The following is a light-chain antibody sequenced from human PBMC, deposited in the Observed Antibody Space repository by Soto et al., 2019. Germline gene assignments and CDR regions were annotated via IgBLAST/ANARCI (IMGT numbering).Light chain of an antibody. CDR2: DAS. CDR1: QSISSW. V-gene: IGKV3-11*01. Sequence: TQSPSTLSASVGDRVTITCRASQSISSWLAWYQQKPGQAPRLLIYDASSRASGIPARFSGSGSGTDFTLTISSLEPEDFAVYYCQQRSNWLTFGGGTK. CDR3: QQRSNWLT. J-gene: IGKJ4*01.